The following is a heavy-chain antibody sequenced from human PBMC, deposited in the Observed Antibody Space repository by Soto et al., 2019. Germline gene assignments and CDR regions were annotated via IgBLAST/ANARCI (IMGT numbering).Heavy chain of an antibody. V-gene: IGHV4-39*01. J-gene: IGHJ5*02. CDR2: IYYSGNT. CDR3: ARHPSLYSSSWYGGWFDP. Sequence: QLQLQESGPGLVKPSETLSLTCTVSGGSITSSSYYWGWIRQPPGKGLEWIGSIYYSGNTYYNPSIKSRVTISVDTSKNQFSLKLISVTAADTAVYYCARHPSLYSSSWYGGWFDPWGQGTLVTVSS. CDR1: GGSITSSSYY. D-gene: IGHD6-13*01.